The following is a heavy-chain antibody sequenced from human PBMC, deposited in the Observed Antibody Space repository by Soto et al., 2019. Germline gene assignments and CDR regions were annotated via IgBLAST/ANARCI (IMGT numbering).Heavy chain of an antibody. V-gene: IGHV3-23*01. J-gene: IGHJ6*03. CDR3: AKGGITIFGVVIMSYYYYMDV. CDR2: ISGSGGST. CDR1: GFTFSSYA. D-gene: IGHD3-3*01. Sequence: GGSLRLSCAASGFTFSSYAMSWVRQAPGKGLEWVSAISGSGGSTYYADSVKGRFTISRDNSKNTLYLQMNSLRAEDTAVYYCAKGGITIFGVVIMSYYYYMDVWGKGTTVTVSS.